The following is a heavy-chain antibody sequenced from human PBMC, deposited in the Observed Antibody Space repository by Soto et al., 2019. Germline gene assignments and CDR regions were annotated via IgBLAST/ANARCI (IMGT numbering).Heavy chain of an antibody. J-gene: IGHJ6*02. CDR2: INAGNGNT. CDR3: ARSYSGSHYYYYGMDV. CDR1: GYTFTSYA. D-gene: IGHD1-26*01. Sequence: ASVKVSCKASGYTFTSYAMHWVLQAPGQRLEWMGWINAGNGNTKYSQKFQGRVTITRDTSASTAYMELSSLRSEDTAVYYCARSYSGSHYYYYGMDVWGQGTTVTVS. V-gene: IGHV1-3*01.